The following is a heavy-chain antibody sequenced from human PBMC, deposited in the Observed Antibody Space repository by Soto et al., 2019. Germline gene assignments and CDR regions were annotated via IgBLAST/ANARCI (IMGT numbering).Heavy chain of an antibody. CDR3: ARLARKVLPAATDS. Sequence: GGSLRLSCAASGFTFSSYAMSWVRQAPGKGLEWVSAIGGSGFSTYYADSVKGRFTISRDNSKNTLYLQMNSLRAEDTAVYYCARLARKVLPAATDSWGQGALVTVSS. CDR1: GFTFSSYA. D-gene: IGHD2-2*01. J-gene: IGHJ4*02. CDR2: IGGSGFST. V-gene: IGHV3-23*01.